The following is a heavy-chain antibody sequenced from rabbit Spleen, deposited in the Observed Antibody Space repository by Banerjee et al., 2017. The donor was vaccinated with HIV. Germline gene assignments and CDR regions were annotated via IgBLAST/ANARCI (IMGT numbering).Heavy chain of an antibody. CDR3: ARDGAGGSYFAL. J-gene: IGHJ4*01. CDR1: GLDFSSSYW. V-gene: IGHV1S45*01. Sequence: QEQLVESGGGLVQPEGSLTLTCKASGLDFSSSYWICWVRQAPGKGLEWIGCIYTGNGNTYYASWAKGRFTISKTSSTTVTLQMTSLTAADTATYFCARDGAGGSYFALWGPGTLVTVS. CDR2: IYTGNGNT. D-gene: IGHD8-1*01.